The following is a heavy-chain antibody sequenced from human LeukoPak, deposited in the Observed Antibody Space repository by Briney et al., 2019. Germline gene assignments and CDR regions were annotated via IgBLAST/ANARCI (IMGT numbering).Heavy chain of an antibody. CDR2: IVYDGSEK. CDR3: AKGLAYCSSTSCYAY. J-gene: IGHJ4*02. CDR1: GFTFSTYG. Sequence: PGGSLRLSCAVSGFTFSTYGMHWVRQAPGKGLEWVAFIVYDGSEKYYGDSVKGRVTISRDNSKNTLYLQMNSLRAEDTAVYYCAKGLAYCSSTSCYAYWGQGTLVTVSS. V-gene: IGHV3-30*02. D-gene: IGHD2-2*01.